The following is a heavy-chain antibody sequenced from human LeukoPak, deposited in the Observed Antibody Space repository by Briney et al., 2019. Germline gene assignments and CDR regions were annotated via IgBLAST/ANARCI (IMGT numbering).Heavy chain of an antibody. CDR2: IKQDGSEK. CDR1: GFTFSNYW. Sequence: GGSLRLSCAASGFTFSNYWMSWVRQAPGKGLEWVANIKQDGSEKYYVDSVKGRFTISRDNAKNSLYLQMNSLRAEDTAVYYCARVGYCSSTSCYNDGVFFDYWGQGTLVTVSS. J-gene: IGHJ4*02. D-gene: IGHD2-2*02. V-gene: IGHV3-7*04. CDR3: ARVGYCSSTSCYNDGVFFDY.